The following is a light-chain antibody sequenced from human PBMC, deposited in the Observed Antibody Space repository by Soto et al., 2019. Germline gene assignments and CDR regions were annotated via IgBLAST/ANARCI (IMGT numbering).Light chain of an antibody. CDR2: DAS. CDR3: QQTYSSRTWT. V-gene: IGKV1-39*01. CDR1: QFISSF. Sequence: DVKMSQSPSSLSAYVGDTVTITCRASQFISSFLNWYQQKPGKAPKLLIYDASTLQSGVPSRFSGGGSGTDFSLFISNLQPEDFATYYCQQTYSSRTWTFGQRTKAAIK. J-gene: IGKJ1*01.